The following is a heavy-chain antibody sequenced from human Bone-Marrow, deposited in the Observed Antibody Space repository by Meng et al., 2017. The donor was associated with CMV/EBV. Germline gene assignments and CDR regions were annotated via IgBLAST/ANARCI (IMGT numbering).Heavy chain of an antibody. V-gene: IGHV3-7*03. Sequence: GESLKISCAASGFTFSTSYMSWVRQAPGKGLEWVAIIKQGGSGGVYVDSVKGRFTISRDNSKNSLYLQMNSLRTEDTALYYCAKDISFSSDFDYWGQGTLVTVSS. CDR1: GFTFSTSY. CDR2: IKQGGSGG. CDR3: AKDISFSSDFDY. J-gene: IGHJ4*02. D-gene: IGHD6-19*01.